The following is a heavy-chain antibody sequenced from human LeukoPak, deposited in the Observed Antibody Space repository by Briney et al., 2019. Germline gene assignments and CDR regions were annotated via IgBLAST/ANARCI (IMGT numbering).Heavy chain of an antibody. V-gene: IGHV1-18*01. Sequence: ASVKVSCKASGYTFANFGITWVRQAPGQRLEWMGWISVYNGNTNYAQNLQGRVTLTTDTSTSTELRSLRSDDTALYYCARTCSSSSCYMVHWGQGTLVTVSS. CDR3: ARTCSSSSCYMVH. D-gene: IGHD2-2*02. CDR2: ISVYNGNT. CDR1: GYTFANFG. J-gene: IGHJ4*02.